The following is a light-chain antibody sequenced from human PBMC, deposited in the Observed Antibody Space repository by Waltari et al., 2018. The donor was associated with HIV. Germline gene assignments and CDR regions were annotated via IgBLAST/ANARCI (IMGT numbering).Light chain of an antibody. Sequence: SSELTQDPAVSVALGQTVRITCQGDSLRSYYASWYQQKPGQAPVHVIYGKNNRPSGIPDRFSGSSSGNTASLTITGAQAEDEADYYCNSRDSSGNHLMVFGGGTKLTVL. J-gene: IGLJ2*01. CDR3: NSRDSSGNHLMV. V-gene: IGLV3-19*01. CDR2: GKN. CDR1: SLRSYY.